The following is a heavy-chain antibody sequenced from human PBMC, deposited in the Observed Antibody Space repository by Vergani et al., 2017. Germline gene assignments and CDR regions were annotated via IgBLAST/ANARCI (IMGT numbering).Heavy chain of an antibody. CDR1: GFTFSSYA. Sequence: EVQLLESGGGLVQPGGSLRLSCAASGFTFSSYAMSWVRQAPGKGLEWVSAISGSGGSTYYADSVKGRLTISRDNTKKTLYLQMNSLRAEDTAVCYCAKDRQHAAVAGRRGNWFDTWGQGTLVTVSS. V-gene: IGHV3-23*01. D-gene: IGHD6-19*01. CDR2: ISGSGGST. CDR3: AKDRQHAAVAGRRGNWFDT. J-gene: IGHJ5*02.